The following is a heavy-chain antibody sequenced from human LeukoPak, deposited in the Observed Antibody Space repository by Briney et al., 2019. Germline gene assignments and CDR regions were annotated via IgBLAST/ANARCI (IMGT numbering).Heavy chain of an antibody. CDR1: GFTFSSYA. D-gene: IGHD6-19*01. CDR3: AKSRSDIAVAGTDC. CDR2: ISGSGGNT. J-gene: IGHJ4*02. Sequence: GGSLRLSCAASGFTFSSYAMSWVRQAPGKGQEWVSAISGSGGNTYYADSVKGRFTISRDNSKNTLYLQMNSLRAEDTAVYYCAKSRSDIAVAGTDCWGQGTLVTVSS. V-gene: IGHV3-23*01.